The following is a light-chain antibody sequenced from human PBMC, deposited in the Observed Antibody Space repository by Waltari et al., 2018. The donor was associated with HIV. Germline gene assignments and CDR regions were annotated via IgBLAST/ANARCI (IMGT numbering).Light chain of an antibody. CDR3: SSYAGSNTVV. Sequence: QSALTQPPSASGSPGQSVTISCTGPSSDVGAYNYVSWYQQHPGQATKLMIYEVNKRPSGVPDRFSGAKSGNTASLSVSGLQAEDEADYYCSSYAGSNTVVFGGGTKLTVL. V-gene: IGLV2-8*01. CDR1: SSDVGAYNY. J-gene: IGLJ2*01. CDR2: EVN.